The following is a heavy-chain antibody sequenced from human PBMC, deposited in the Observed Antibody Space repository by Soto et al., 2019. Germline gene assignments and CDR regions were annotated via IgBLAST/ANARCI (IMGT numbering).Heavy chain of an antibody. CDR1: GYTFTSYD. CDR2: MNPNSANT. V-gene: IGHV1-8*01. CDR3: ATEGVRGMDV. D-gene: IGHD3-16*01. J-gene: IGHJ6*02. Sequence: QVQLVQSGAEVKKPGASVKVSCKASGYTFTSYDINWVRQATGQGLEWMGWMNPNSANTGYAQKFQGRVTMTRNTSISTAYMELSSLTSQYTAVYYSATEGVRGMDVWGQGTTVTVSS.